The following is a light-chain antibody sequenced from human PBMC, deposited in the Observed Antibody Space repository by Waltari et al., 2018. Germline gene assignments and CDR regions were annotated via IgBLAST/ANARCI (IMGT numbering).Light chain of an antibody. Sequence: DIQMTQSPSSLSASVGDRVTITCRASQGIRNDLSWCQQRPGKAPKRLIYGASNWESGVPSRFSGSGSGTEFTLTVSSLRPEDFATYFCLQSNIYPLTFGQGTKVEI. CDR3: LQSNIYPLT. CDR2: GAS. V-gene: IGKV1-17*01. J-gene: IGKJ1*01. CDR1: QGIRND.